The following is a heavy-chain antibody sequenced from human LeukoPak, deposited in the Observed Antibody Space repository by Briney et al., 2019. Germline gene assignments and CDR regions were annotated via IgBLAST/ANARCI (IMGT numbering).Heavy chain of an antibody. D-gene: IGHD3-3*01. CDR2: ISGSGGST. CDR3: AKDSLGVLASLDY. J-gene: IGHJ4*02. Sequence: PGGSLRLSCTASGFTFSSYAMSWVRQAPGKGLEWVSAISGSGGSTYYADSVKGRFTISRDNSKNTLYLQMNSLRAEDTAVYYCAKDSLGVLASLDYWGQGTLVTVSS. V-gene: IGHV3-23*01. CDR1: GFTFSSYA.